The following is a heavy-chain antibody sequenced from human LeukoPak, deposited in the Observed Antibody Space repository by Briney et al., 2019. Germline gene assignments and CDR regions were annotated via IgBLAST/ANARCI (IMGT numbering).Heavy chain of an antibody. D-gene: IGHD1-7*01. CDR1: GFTVSSNY. Sequence: GGSLRLSCAASGFTVSSNYMSWVRQAPGKGLEWVSVIYSGGSTYYADSVKGRFTISRDNSKNTLYLQMNSLRAEDTAVYYCAKAIWNYVLSPLDYWGQGTLVTVSS. CDR2: IYSGGST. V-gene: IGHV3-53*01. CDR3: AKAIWNYVLSPLDY. J-gene: IGHJ4*02.